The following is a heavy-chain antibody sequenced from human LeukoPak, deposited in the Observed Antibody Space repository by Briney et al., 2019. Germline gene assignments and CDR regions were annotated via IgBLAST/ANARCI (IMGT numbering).Heavy chain of an antibody. D-gene: IGHD4-17*01. CDR1: GGTFSSYA. J-gene: IGHJ4*02. CDR3: ARDGSGDYAPGY. V-gene: IGHV1-69*13. CDR2: ITPIFGTA. Sequence: ASVKVSCKASGGTFSSYAISWVRQAPGQGLEWMGGITPIFGTANYAQKFQGRVTITADESTSTAYMELSSLRSEDTAVYYCARDGSGDYAPGYWGQGTLVTVSS.